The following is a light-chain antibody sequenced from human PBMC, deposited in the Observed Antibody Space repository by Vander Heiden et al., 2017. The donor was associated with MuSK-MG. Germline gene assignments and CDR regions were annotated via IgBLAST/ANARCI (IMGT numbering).Light chain of an antibody. J-gene: IGKJ3*01. Sequence: DIVMTQSPLSLPVTPGEPASISCRSSQSLLHSNGYNYLDWYLQKPGQSPQLLIYLGSNRASGVPDRFSGSGSGTDFTLKISRVEAEDVGVYYCKPGLQTFFPFGPGTKVDIK. CDR2: LGS. CDR3: KPGLQTFFP. CDR1: QSLLHSNGYNY. V-gene: IGKV2-28*01.